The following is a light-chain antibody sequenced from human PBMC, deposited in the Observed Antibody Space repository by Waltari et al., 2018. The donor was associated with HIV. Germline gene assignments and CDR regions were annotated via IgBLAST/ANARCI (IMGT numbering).Light chain of an antibody. V-gene: IGLV1-51*01. CDR2: DHD. CDR3: GTWDTTLSAVV. CDR1: RPNIGNNL. Sequence: QSVLTQPPSVSAAPGETVILSCFGSRPNIGNNLVSWYQQLPGTAPKLFIYDHDQLHAGIPDRFSGSRSGTSATLGITGLQTGDEADYYGGTWDTTLSAVVFGGGTKLTVL. J-gene: IGLJ2*01.